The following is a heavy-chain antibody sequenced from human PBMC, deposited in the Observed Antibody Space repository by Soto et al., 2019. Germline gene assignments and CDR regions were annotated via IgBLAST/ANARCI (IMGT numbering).Heavy chain of an antibody. J-gene: IGHJ3*01. CDR2: IDSSGTTV. Sequence: EVQIVESGGRLVQPGGSLRLSCDATMFSISAYEMFWVRQAPGKGLEWIAEIDSSGTTVYYADSVKGRFAISRENNKDVLFLLVDNVSVEDTAVYYCAVFVVYIGSDQSTAVDFLGQGTLVTFSS. D-gene: IGHD2-8*02. V-gene: IGHV3-48*03. CDR1: MFSISAYE. CDR3: AVFVVYIGSDQSTAVDF.